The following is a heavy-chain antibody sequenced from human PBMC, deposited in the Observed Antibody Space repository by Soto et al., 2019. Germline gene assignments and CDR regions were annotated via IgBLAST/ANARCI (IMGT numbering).Heavy chain of an antibody. CDR1: GFTFGDYA. V-gene: IGHV3-49*04. Sequence: PGGSLRLSCTASGFTFGDYAMSWVRQAPGKGLEWVGFIRSKAYGGTTEYAASVKGRFTISRDDSKSIAYLQMNSLKTEDTAVYYCTRDVYGSGSYSEYYYYGMDVWGQGTTVT. D-gene: IGHD3-10*01. J-gene: IGHJ6*02. CDR3: TRDVYGSGSYSEYYYYGMDV. CDR2: IRSKAYGGTT.